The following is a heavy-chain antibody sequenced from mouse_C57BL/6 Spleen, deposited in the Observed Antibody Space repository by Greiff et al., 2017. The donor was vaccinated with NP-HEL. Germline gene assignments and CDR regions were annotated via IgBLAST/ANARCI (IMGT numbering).Heavy chain of an antibody. CDR1: GYTFTSYW. CDR2: IDPSDSYT. J-gene: IGHJ2*01. CDR3: ARLITTGFDY. V-gene: IGHV1-69*01. D-gene: IGHD1-1*01. Sequence: QVQLQQPGAELVMPGASVKLSCKASGYTFTSYWMHWVKQRPGQGLEWIGEIDPSDSYTNYNQKFKGKSTLTVDKSSSTAYMQLSSLTSEDSAVYYCARLITTGFDYWGQGTTLTVSS.